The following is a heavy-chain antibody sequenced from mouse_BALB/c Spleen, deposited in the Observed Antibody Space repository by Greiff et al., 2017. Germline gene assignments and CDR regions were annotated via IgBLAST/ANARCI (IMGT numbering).Heavy chain of an antibody. CDR1: GFTFSSFG. J-gene: IGHJ3*01. Sequence: EVKLMESGGGLVQPGGSRKLSCAASGFTFSSFGMHWVRQAPEKGLEWVAYISSGSSTIYYADTVKGRFTISRDNPKNTLFLQMTSLRSEDTAVYYCARWGDVGTWFAYWGQGTLVTVSA. CDR2: ISSGSSTI. V-gene: IGHV5-17*02. D-gene: IGHD3-1*01. CDR3: ARWGDVGTWFAY.